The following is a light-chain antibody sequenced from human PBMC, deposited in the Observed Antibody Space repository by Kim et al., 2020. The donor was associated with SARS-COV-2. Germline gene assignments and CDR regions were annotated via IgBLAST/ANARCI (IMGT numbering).Light chain of an antibody. CDR3: QQYNKLPT. V-gene: IGKV3-15*01. Sequence: SVSPGERVTLSCRSSQSVFTNLAWYQHKPGQAPRLLIYFASTRATGIPARFSGSGSGTEFTLTISSLQPEDFALYYCQQYNKLPTFGGGTKVDIK. J-gene: IGKJ4*01. CDR1: QSVFTN. CDR2: FAS.